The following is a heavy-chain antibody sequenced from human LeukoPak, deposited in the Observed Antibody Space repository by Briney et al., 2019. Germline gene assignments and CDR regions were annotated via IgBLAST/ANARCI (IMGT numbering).Heavy chain of an antibody. CDR2: IYYRGNT. D-gene: IGHD5-12*01. CDR3: AGYSGYLAAFDV. Sequence: PSETLSLTCTVSGGSISSGAYYWSWLRQHPGTGLEWIGDIYYRGNTRYNPSLKSRVSLSVDTSRNLFYLTLTSVTAADTAVYYCAGYSGYLAAFDVWGQGTMVPFSS. CDR1: GGSISSGAYY. J-gene: IGHJ3*01. V-gene: IGHV4-31*03.